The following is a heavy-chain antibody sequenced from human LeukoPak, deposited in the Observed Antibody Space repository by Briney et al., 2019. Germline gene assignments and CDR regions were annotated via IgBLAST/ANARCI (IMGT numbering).Heavy chain of an antibody. V-gene: IGHV4-34*01. CDR1: GGSFRGYY. J-gene: IGHJ6*02. CDR2: INHSGNT. D-gene: IGHD3-3*01. CDR3: ARLSGHDPDYYYGIDV. Sequence: SETLSLTCAVYGGSFRGYYWSWIRQPPGKGLEWIGQINHSGNTNYSPSLKSRVTISVDTSKKQFSLKLSSVTAADTAVYYCARLSGHDPDYYYGIDVWGQGTTVTVSS.